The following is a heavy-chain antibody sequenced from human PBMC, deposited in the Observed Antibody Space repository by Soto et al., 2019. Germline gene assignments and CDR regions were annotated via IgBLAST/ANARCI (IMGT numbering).Heavy chain of an antibody. CDR1: GGSISSGGYY. D-gene: IGHD3-3*01. V-gene: IGHV4-31*03. Sequence: SETLSLTCTVSGGSISSGGYYWSWIRQHPGKGLEWIGYIYYSGSTYYNPSLKSRVTISVDTSKNQFSLKLSSVTAADTAVYYCARDGPPVYYDFWSCYPGWFDPWGQGTLVTVSS. J-gene: IGHJ5*02. CDR3: ARDGPPVYYDFWSCYPGWFDP. CDR2: IYYSGST.